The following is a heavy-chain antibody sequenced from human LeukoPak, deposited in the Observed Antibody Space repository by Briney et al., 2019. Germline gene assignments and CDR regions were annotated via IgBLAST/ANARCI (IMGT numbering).Heavy chain of an antibody. V-gene: IGHV4-4*07. CDR1: GGYIGSYY. CDR2: ILTSETP. CDR3: AREADYGDYLRSYYYIDV. Sequence: PSETLSLTCTVSGGYIGSYYWSWIRQPAGKGLEGIGRILTSETPSYNPSLESRVTMSVDTSESQFSLKLTSVTAADTAVYYCAREADYGDYLRSYYYIDVWGTGTTVTVSS. J-gene: IGHJ6*03. D-gene: IGHD4-17*01.